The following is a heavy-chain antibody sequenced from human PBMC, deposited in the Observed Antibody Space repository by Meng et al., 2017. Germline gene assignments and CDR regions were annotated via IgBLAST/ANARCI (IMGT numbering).Heavy chain of an antibody. D-gene: IGHD1-1*01. V-gene: IGHV3-53*02. CDR2: IYSGGST. CDR1: GFSVTTSY. CDR3: LDEAPRSDY. Sequence: EVQLAETGGGLIQPGGSLRLSCTASGFSVTTSYMSWVRQAPGKGLEWVSVIYSGGSTYYADSVKGRFTISRDNAKNTLYLQMNSLRPEDTAVYYCLDEAPRSDYWGQGSLVTVSS. J-gene: IGHJ4*02.